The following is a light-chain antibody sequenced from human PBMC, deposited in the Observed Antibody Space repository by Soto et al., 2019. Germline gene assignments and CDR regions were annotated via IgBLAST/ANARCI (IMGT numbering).Light chain of an antibody. Sequence: QSVLTQPPSMSGAPGQRVTISCTGSSSNIGSTYDVQWYQQLPGTAPKLLIYGNSNRPSGVPDRFSASKSGTSASLAITGLQADDEADYYCQSYDDSLSAHYVFGPGTKLTVL. J-gene: IGLJ1*01. CDR2: GNS. V-gene: IGLV1-40*01. CDR1: SSNIGSTYD. CDR3: QSYDDSLSAHYV.